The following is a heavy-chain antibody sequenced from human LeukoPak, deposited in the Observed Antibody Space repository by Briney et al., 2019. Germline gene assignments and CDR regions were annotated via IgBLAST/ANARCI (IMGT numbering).Heavy chain of an antibody. Sequence: ASVKVSCKASGYTFTSYGISWVRQAPGQGLEWMGWISAYNGNVNYAQKPQGRVTMTTDTPTSTAYMELRSLRSDDTAVYYCARDRTGSSSWYRGCEYWGRGTLVTVSS. CDR1: GYTFTSYG. V-gene: IGHV1-18*01. CDR3: ARDRTGSSSWYRGCEY. D-gene: IGHD6-13*01. J-gene: IGHJ4*02. CDR2: ISAYNGNV.